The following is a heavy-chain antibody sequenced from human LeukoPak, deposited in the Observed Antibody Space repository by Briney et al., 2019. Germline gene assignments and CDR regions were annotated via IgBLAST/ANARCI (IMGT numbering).Heavy chain of an antibody. CDR2: ITSTSSST. Sequence: GGSLRLSCAASGFTFSSYAMSWVRQAPGKGLEWVSAITSTSSSTYDADSVQGRFTISRDNSKNTLYLQMNSLRSEDTAIYYCAKDDAWLQYGNWGRGTLVTVSS. V-gene: IGHV3-23*01. D-gene: IGHD5-24*01. CDR3: AKDDAWLQYGN. J-gene: IGHJ4*02. CDR1: GFTFSSYA.